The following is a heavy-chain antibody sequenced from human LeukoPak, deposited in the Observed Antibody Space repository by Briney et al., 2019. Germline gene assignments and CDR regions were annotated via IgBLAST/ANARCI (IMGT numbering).Heavy chain of an antibody. CDR2: INRDGSSI. Sequence: GGSLRLSCAASGFMFVNYSMHWVRQAPGKGLVWISRINRDGSSIGYADSVKGRFTVSRDNGKNTVYLQMNSLRAEDTALYYCARGVWDYIGAGSFDMWGHGTMVTVSS. V-gene: IGHV3-74*01. CDR3: ARGVWDYIGAGSFDM. CDR1: GFMFVNYS. J-gene: IGHJ3*02. D-gene: IGHD3-16*01.